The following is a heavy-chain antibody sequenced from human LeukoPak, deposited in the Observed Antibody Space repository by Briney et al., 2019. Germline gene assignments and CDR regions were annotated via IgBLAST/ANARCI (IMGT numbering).Heavy chain of an antibody. V-gene: IGHV1-2*02. J-gene: IGHJ4*02. Sequence: ASVKVSCKASGYTFTGYYMHWVRQAPGQGLEWMGWINPNSGGTNYAQKFQGRVTMTRDTSISTAYMELSRLRSDDTAVYYCARESEYYDSSGYSYYFDYWGLGTLVTVSS. CDR3: ARESEYYDSSGYSYYFDY. D-gene: IGHD3-22*01. CDR1: GYTFTGYY. CDR2: INPNSGGT.